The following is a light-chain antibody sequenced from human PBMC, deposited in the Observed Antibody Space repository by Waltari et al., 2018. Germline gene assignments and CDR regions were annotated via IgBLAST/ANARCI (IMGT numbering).Light chain of an antibody. CDR1: QSDIGSYDH. CDR3: CSYAPNRTFV. CDR2: EVV. V-gene: IGLV2-23*02. J-gene: IGLJ1*01. Sequence: QSALTQPASVSGSPGQSITISCSGTQSDIGSYDHVSWYQQHPDKAPKLIIYEVVKRPSGIPSRFSASKSGNTASLTISGLQSEDEAAYYCCSYAPNRTFVFGSGTEVTVL.